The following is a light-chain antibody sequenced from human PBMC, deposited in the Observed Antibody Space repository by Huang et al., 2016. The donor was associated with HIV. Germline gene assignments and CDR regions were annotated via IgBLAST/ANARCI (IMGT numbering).Light chain of an antibody. CDR2: DTS. V-gene: IGKV3-11*01. CDR1: QSVGNY. J-gene: IGKJ4*01. CDR3: QQRSSGVT. Sequence: IVLTQSPATLSWYPGERVTLSCRASQSVGNYIAWYQQHPGQSPKLLIYDTSTRAPGTPVRSSGSGSGTDFTLTISSLESEDFAVYYCQQRSSGVTFGGGTKV.